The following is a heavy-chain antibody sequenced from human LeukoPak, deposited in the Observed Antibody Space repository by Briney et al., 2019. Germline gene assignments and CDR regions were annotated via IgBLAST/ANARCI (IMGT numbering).Heavy chain of an antibody. J-gene: IGHJ3*02. CDR2: IYHSGST. V-gene: IGHV4-39*07. CDR1: GGSIRSSYYY. CDR3: ARITMIVVADAFDI. Sequence: PSETLSLTCTVSGGSIRSSYYYWGWIRQPPGKGLEWIGSIYHSGSTYYNPSLKSRVTISVDRSKNQFSLKLSSVTAADTAVYYCARITMIVVADAFDIWGQGTMVTVSS. D-gene: IGHD3-22*01.